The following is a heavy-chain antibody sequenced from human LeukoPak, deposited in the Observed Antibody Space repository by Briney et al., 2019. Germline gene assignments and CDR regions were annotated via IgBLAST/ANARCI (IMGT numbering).Heavy chain of an antibody. CDR2: ISQDVSHK. CDR3: AKRRLEDSGTYGGGFDF. Sequence: GGSLRLSCAASGFIFSSYDMYWVRQAPGKGPEWVAVISQDVSHKYYADFVKGRFTISRDNSKNTLHLQMNTLRTEDTAVYYCAKRRLEDSGTYGGGFDFWGQGTMVTVSS. D-gene: IGHD4-23*01. J-gene: IGHJ3*01. CDR1: GFIFSSYD. V-gene: IGHV3-30*18.